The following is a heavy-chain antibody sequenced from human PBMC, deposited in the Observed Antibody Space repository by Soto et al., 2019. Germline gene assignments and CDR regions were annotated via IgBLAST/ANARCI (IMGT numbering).Heavy chain of an antibody. D-gene: IGHD3-9*01. CDR3: ARPSPVHFEWLISHFDCDYCGMDV. Sequence: GGSLRLSCVASGFTFDSYAMNWIRQAPGKGLEWVSVISGGGTSTYYADSVKGRFTVSRDNSKNTMYLQMNSLSAGDTGVYYCARPSPVHFEWLISHFDCDYCGMDVWGQGTRVTVSS. CDR1: GFTFDSYA. CDR2: ISGGGTST. J-gene: IGHJ6*02. V-gene: IGHV3-23*01.